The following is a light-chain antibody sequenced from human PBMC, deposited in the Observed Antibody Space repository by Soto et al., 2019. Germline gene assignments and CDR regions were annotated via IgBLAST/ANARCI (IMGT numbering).Light chain of an antibody. CDR2: AAS. CDR1: QGISSY. CDR3: QQYYSNPRT. V-gene: IGKV1-8*01. Sequence: AIRMTQSPSSFSASTGDRVTITCRASQGISSYLAWYQQKAGKAPKLLIYAASTLQSGVPSRFSGSGSGTDFTLTISCLQSEDFATYYCQQYYSNPRTFGQGTKVEIK. J-gene: IGKJ1*01.